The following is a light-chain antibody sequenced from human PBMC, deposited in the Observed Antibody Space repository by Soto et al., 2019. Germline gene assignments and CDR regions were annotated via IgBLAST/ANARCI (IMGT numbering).Light chain of an antibody. CDR1: QSISSW. CDR2: KAS. V-gene: IGKV1-5*03. CDR3: QHYNSYSEA. J-gene: IGKJ1*01. Sequence: DIRVSESLAILSASVGDRVTITFRASQSISSWLAWYQQKPGKAPNLLIHKASHLKSGVPSRFSGSGSGTEFTLTISSLQPDDFATYYCQHYNSYSEAFGQGTKVDI.